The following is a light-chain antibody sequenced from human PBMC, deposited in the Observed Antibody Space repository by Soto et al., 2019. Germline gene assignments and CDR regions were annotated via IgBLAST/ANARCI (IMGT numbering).Light chain of an antibody. J-gene: IGKJ1*01. CDR2: GAS. V-gene: IGKV3-15*01. CDR3: QQYNNWWT. CDR1: QSINSN. Sequence: VMTQSPATLSVSPGERATLSCRASQSINSNLAWYQQRPGQAPRLLIYGASTRATGIPARFSGSGSGTEFTLTISSLQPEDFAVYYCQQYNNWWTFGQGTKVDIK.